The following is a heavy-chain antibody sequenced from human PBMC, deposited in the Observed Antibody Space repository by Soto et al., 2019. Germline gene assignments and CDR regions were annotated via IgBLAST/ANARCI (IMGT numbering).Heavy chain of an antibody. CDR2: IIPIFGTA. D-gene: IGHD1-26*01. J-gene: IGHJ4*02. Sequence: QVQLVQSGAEVKKPGSSVKVSCKASGGTFSSYSINWVRQAPGQGLEWMGEIIPIFGTANYAQKFQGRVTMAADDSTSTAYMELSSLRSVDTAVYYCARDGGRHSGGIDYWGQGTQVTVSS. CDR3: ARDGGRHSGGIDY. CDR1: GGTFSSYS. V-gene: IGHV1-69*01.